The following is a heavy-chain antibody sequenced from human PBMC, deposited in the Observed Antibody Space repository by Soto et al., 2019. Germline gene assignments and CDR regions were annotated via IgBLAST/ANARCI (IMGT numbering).Heavy chain of an antibody. J-gene: IGHJ4*02. D-gene: IGHD3-16*02. CDR2: IIPMFDTP. Sequence: QVQLVQSETEVKKPGSAVKVSCKASGGIFNTYAMNWVRQAPGQGLEWMGGIIPMFDTPRYAQKFQGRVTITVDESTTTAYMELSSLRSDDTAVYYCTRSIGSGGVIGGFDYWGQGTLVTVSS. CDR1: GGIFNTYA. V-gene: IGHV1-69*01. CDR3: TRSIGSGGVIGGFDY.